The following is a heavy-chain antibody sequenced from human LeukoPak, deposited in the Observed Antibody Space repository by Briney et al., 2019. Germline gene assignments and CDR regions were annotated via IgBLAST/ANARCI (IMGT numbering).Heavy chain of an antibody. CDR2: THHGGST. J-gene: IGHJ6*02. V-gene: IGHV4-4*02. D-gene: IGHD2-2*01. CDR3: ARSRSTTTYYGMDV. CDR1: GDSITSSRW. Sequence: SGTLSLTCVVSGDSITSSRWWNWVRQAPGKGLAWIGETHHGGSTNYNPSLKSRVTISVDKSKNQFSLKMNSVTAADTAVYYCARSRSTTTYYGMDVWGQGTTVTVSS.